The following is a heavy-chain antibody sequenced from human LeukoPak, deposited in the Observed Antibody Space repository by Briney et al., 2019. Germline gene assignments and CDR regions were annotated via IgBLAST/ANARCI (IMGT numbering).Heavy chain of an antibody. Sequence: KPSETLSLTCSVSGYSIRSGYYWGWVRQPPGKGLEWIGSIFHSGSAYYNPSLKSRITIPMDTSKNQFSLKLSSVAAADTAVYYCARVLGYCSGGNCYLDHWGQGILVTVSS. CDR2: IFHSGSA. J-gene: IGHJ4*02. V-gene: IGHV4-38-2*02. D-gene: IGHD2-15*01. CDR3: ARVLGYCSGGNCYLDH. CDR1: GYSIRSGYY.